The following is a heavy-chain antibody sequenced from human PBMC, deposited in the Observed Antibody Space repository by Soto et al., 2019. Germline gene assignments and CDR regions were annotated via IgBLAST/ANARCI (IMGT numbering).Heavy chain of an antibody. J-gene: IGHJ4*02. CDR3: ARGGSYGWGFDY. V-gene: IGHV3-11*01. D-gene: IGHD1-26*01. Sequence: QVHLVESGGGLVKPGGSLRLSCAASGFTFSAYYMSWIRQAPGKGLEWLSYISNSGDIVYYADSVKGRFTVSRDNAKNSLYLQINRPTVEDTAVYYCARGGSYGWGFDYWGQGTLVTVSS. CDR2: ISNSGDIV. CDR1: GFTFSAYY.